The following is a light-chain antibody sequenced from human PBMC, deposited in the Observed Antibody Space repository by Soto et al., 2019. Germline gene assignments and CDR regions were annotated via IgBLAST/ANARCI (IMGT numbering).Light chain of an antibody. CDR3: QQYKSYSWT. Sequence: DIQMTQSPSSASASVGDRVTISCRASQGISNWLAWYQQKPGKAPKLLIYDASSLNSGVPSRFSGSGSGTEFTFTIISLQPDDFATYYCQQYKSYSWTFGQGTKVDI. CDR1: QGISNW. V-gene: IGKV1-5*01. CDR2: DAS. J-gene: IGKJ1*01.